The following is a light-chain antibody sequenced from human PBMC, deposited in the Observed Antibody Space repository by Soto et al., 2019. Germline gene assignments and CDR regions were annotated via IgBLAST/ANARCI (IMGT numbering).Light chain of an antibody. CDR1: SSDVGGYNY. CDR3: SSYTSSSTGWV. V-gene: IGLV2-14*01. CDR2: EVS. J-gene: IGLJ3*02. Sequence: QSALTQPASVSGSPGQSITISCTGTSSDVGGYNYVSWYQQHPGKAPKLMIYEVSNRPSGVSNRFSGSKSGNPASLTISGLQAEDEADYYCSSYTSSSTGWVFGGGTKLTVL.